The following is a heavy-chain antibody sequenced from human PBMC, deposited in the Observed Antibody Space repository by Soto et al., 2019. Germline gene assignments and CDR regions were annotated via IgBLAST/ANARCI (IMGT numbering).Heavy chain of an antibody. Sequence: QVQLVESGGDVVQPGRSLRLSCAASGFTFSSRPMHWVRQAPGKGLEWVSVISSDGRNEYYADSVKRRFTISRDNSKNTVYLQMNRLRAEDTAVYYCARDHDYRYFDYWGQGTLVTVS. J-gene: IGHJ4*02. CDR1: GFTFSSRP. CDR3: ARDHDYRYFDY. D-gene: IGHD4-17*01. CDR2: ISSDGRNE. V-gene: IGHV3-30*04.